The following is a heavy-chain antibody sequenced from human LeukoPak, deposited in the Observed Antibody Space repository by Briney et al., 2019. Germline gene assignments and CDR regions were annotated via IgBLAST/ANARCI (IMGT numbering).Heavy chain of an antibody. V-gene: IGHV1-69*04. CDR2: IIPILGIA. CDR3: AREGVWFGELLPFDY. J-gene: IGHJ4*02. CDR1: GGTFSSYA. D-gene: IGHD3-10*01. Sequence: ASVKVSCKASGGTFSSYAISWVRQAPGQGLEWMGRIIPILGIANYAQKFQGRVTITADKSTSTAYMELSSLRSEDTAVCYCAREGVWFGELLPFDYWAREPWSPSRQ.